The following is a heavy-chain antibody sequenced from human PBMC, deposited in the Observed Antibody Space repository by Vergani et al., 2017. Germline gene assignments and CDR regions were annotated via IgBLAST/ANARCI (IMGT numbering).Heavy chain of an antibody. Sequence: VQLVESGGGLVQPGGSLRLSCTASGFTFSNYWMQWVRQAPGKGLMWVSRINSDGDSTSYADSVKGRFTISRDNAKNTLYLQMDSLRAEDTAVYYCARANYGDYSFDYWGQGTLVTVSS. D-gene: IGHD4-17*01. CDR1: GFTFSNYW. V-gene: IGHV3-74*01. CDR3: ARANYGDYSFDY. J-gene: IGHJ4*02. CDR2: INSDGDST.